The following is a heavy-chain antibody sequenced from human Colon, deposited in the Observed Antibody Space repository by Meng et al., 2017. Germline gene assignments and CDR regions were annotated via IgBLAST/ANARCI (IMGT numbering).Heavy chain of an antibody. CDR3: ARAVQWLAQNH. CDR1: GFTFSSYW. J-gene: IGHJ5*02. Sequence: GESLKISCAASGFTFSSYWMSWVRQAPGKGLEWVANIKEDGSEKYYVDSVKGRFTISRDNAKNSLYLQMNSLRAEDTAVYYCARAVQWLAQNHWGQGTLVTVSS. D-gene: IGHD6-19*01. V-gene: IGHV3-7*04. CDR2: IKEDGSEK.